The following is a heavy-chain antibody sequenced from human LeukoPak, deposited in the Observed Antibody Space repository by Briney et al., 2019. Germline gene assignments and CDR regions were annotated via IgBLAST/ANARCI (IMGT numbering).Heavy chain of an antibody. CDR1: GGSFSGYY. D-gene: IGHD2-15*01. CDR2: INHSGST. V-gene: IGHV4-34*01. CDR3: AREPVVAATPGYSYGMDV. Sequence: SETLTLTCAVYGGSFSGYYWSWIRQPPGKGLEWIGEINHSGSTNYNPSLKSRVTISVDTSKNQFSLKLSSVTAADTAVYYCAREPVVAATPGYSYGMDVWGQEPTVTVSS. J-gene: IGHJ6*02.